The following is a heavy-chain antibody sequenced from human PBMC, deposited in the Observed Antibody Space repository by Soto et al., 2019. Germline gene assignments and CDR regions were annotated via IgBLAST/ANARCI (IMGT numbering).Heavy chain of an antibody. D-gene: IGHD3-16*01. Sequence: QVQLVQSGAEVKKPGSSVKVSCKASGGTFSSYAISWVRQAPGQGLEWMGGIIPIFGTANYAQKFQGRVRITADESTSTGYMELSSLRSEDTAVYYCARDPRLGPGGWFDPWGQGTLVTVSS. CDR3: ARDPRLGPGGWFDP. CDR2: IIPIFGTA. CDR1: GGTFSSYA. J-gene: IGHJ5*02. V-gene: IGHV1-69*01.